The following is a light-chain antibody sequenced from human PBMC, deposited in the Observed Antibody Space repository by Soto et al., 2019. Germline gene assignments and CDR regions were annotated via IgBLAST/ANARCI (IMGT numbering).Light chain of an antibody. V-gene: IGLV2-14*01. CDR2: EVN. J-gene: IGLJ3*02. Sequence: QSALTQPASVSGSPGQSITISCTGSSSDVGGYNYVSWYQPHPGKAPKVMIYEVNHRPSGVSNRFSGSKSDNTASLTISGLQAEDEADYYCSSYTTRNTWVFGGGTKVTVL. CDR3: SSYTTRNTWV. CDR1: SSDVGGYNY.